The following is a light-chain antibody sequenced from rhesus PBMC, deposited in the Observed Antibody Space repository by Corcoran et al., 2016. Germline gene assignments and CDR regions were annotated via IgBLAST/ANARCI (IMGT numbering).Light chain of an antibody. CDR1: QSLLDSEDGNTY. CDR2: EVS. CDR3: MQGIEYPWT. Sequence: DIVMTQTPLSLPVTPGEPASISCRSSQSLLDSEDGNTYLEWYLQKPGQSPPPLIYEVSNRASGVPDRLRGGGSDTDLKLKIRRVEAEDVGVYYCMQGIEYPWTVGQGTKVEIK. V-gene: IGKV2S20*01. J-gene: IGKJ1*01.